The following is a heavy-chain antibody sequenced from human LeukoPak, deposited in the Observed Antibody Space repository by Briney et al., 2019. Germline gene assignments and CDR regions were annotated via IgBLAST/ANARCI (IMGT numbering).Heavy chain of an antibody. CDR2: INGSGGST. Sequence: GGSLRLSCAASGFTFSSYEMNWVRRAPGKGLEWVSGINGSGGSTYYADSVKGRFTISRDNSKNTLYLQMNNLRAEDTAVYYCAKGRGIVVVTGPDYWGQGTLVTVSS. V-gene: IGHV3-23*01. D-gene: IGHD2-21*02. CDR1: GFTFSSYE. CDR3: AKGRGIVVVTGPDY. J-gene: IGHJ4*02.